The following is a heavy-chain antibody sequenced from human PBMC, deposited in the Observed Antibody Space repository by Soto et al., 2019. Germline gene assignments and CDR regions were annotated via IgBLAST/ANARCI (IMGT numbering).Heavy chain of an antibody. Sequence: QVQLQESGPGLVKPSQTLSLTCTVSGGSISSGDYYWSWIRQPPGKGLEWIGYIYYSGSTYYNPSLKSRVTISVDTSKNQFSLKLSSVTAADTAVYYCVREGATNDYYYGMDVWGQGTTVTVSS. CDR1: GGSISSGDYY. D-gene: IGHD5-12*01. CDR2: IYYSGST. J-gene: IGHJ6*02. V-gene: IGHV4-30-4*01. CDR3: VREGATNDYYYGMDV.